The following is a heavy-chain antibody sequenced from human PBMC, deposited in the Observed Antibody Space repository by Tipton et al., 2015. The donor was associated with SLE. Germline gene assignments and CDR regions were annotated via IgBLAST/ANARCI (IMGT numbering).Heavy chain of an antibody. CDR2: ICFSGST. D-gene: IGHD6-19*01. J-gene: IGHJ6*02. Sequence: TLSLTCTVSGGSISSSPYFLGWIRQPPGKGLEWIGSICFSGSTYSNPSLKNRVTISADMSKNQVSLKLSSVTAADTAVYYCARHKGVAEAAYNGMDVWGQGTTVTVSS. CDR1: GGSISSSPYF. V-gene: IGHV4-39*07. CDR3: ARHKGVAEAAYNGMDV.